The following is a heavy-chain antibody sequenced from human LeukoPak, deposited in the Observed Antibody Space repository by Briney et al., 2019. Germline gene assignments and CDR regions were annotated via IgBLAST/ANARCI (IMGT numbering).Heavy chain of an antibody. CDR2: IYYSGST. V-gene: IGHV4-59*08. J-gene: IGHJ5*02. D-gene: IGHD6-19*01. CDR3: ARQLGGSGWYP. CDR1: GGSISSYY. Sequence: PSETLSLTCTVSGGSISSYYWSWIRQPPGKGLEWIVYIYYSGSTNYNPSLKSRVTISVDTSKNQFSLKLSSVTAADTAVYYCARQLGGSGWYPWGQGTLVTVSS.